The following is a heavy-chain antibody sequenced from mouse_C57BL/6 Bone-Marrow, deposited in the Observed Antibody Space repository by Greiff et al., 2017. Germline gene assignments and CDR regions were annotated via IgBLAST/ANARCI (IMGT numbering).Heavy chain of an antibody. D-gene: IGHD1-1*01. J-gene: IGHJ3*01. Sequence: VQLQQPGAELVKPGASVKLSCKASGYTFTSYWMHWVKQRPGQGLEWIGMIHPNSGSTNYNEKFKSKTTLTVDKSYSTAYMQLSSLTSEDSAVYYCARRDYYGSSYEFAYWGQGTLVTVSA. CDR1: GYTFTSYW. CDR2: IHPNSGST. V-gene: IGHV1-64*01. CDR3: ARRDYYGSSYEFAY.